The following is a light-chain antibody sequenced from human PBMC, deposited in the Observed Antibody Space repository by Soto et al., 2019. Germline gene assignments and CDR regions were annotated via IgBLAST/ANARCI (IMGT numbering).Light chain of an antibody. CDR1: QDISTS. V-gene: IGKV1-12*01. J-gene: IGKJ4*01. CDR2: PAS. Sequence: DVQMPQSPPYVSASVGDRVALTCRASQDISTSLAWYQQKPGEAPKVLIYPASNLRSGVPSRFSGSGSGTDFTLTISSLQPEDLATYYCQQTQNFPLTFGGGTRVEIK. CDR3: QQTQNFPLT.